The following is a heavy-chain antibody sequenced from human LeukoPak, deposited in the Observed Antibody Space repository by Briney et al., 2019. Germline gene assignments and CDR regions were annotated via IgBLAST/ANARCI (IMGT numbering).Heavy chain of an antibody. D-gene: IGHD3-10*01. CDR3: ARGGYYGSGSYYTPWDY. J-gene: IGHJ4*02. CDR2: IIPIFGTA. V-gene: IGHV1-69*06. CDR1: GGTFTSYA. Sequence: ASVKVSCKASGGTFTSYAISWVRQAPGQGLEWMGGIIPIFGTANNAQKFQGRVTITADKSTSTAYMELSSLRSEDTAVYYCARGGYYGSGSYYTPWDYWGQGTLVTVSS.